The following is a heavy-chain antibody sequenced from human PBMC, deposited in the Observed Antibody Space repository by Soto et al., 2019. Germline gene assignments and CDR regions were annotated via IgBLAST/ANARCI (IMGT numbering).Heavy chain of an antibody. CDR2: IYISGNT. Sequence: SETLSLTCSVSGGSVSSHYWSWVRQPAGKGLEWIGRIYISGNTKYNPSFKSRVTMSVDTSKNQVSLRLSSVTAADTAVYYCARELKPYNSGWYFTLSWSQGTQVTVS. CDR1: GGSVSSHY. D-gene: IGHD6-19*01. J-gene: IGHJ5*02. V-gene: IGHV4-4*07. CDR3: ARELKPYNSGWYFTLS.